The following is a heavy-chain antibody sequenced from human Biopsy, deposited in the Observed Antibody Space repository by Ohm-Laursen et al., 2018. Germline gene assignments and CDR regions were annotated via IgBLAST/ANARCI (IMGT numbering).Heavy chain of an antibody. CDR3: ARHPTGFWFDP. CDR2: IFYSGII. Sequence: SDTLSLTCTVSGDSIARYYWTWIRQPPGKGLEWIGSIFYSGIIYYNPSLKSRVSISVDTSKNQFSLNLNSVTAADTAVYYCARHPTGFWFDPWGQGTLVIVSS. CDR1: GDSIARYY. J-gene: IGHJ5*02. V-gene: IGHV4-39*01.